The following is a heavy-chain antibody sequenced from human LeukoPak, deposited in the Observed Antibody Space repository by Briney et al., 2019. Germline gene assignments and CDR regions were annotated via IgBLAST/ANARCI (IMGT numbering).Heavy chain of an antibody. J-gene: IGHJ4*02. CDR1: GFTFSSYA. D-gene: IGHD6-19*01. CDR2: ISSTSSYI. CDR3: ARKSSAVAGPFDY. Sequence: GGSLRLSCAASGFTFSSYAMNWVRQAPGKGLEWVSSISSTSSYIYYADSVKGRFTISRDNAKNSLYLQLNSLRAEDTAVYYCARKSSAVAGPFDYWGQGTLVTVSS. V-gene: IGHV3-21*01.